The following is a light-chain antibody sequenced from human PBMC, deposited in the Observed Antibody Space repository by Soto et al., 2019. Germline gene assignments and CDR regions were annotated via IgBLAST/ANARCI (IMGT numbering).Light chain of an antibody. CDR1: QSLLYNNTYNY. CDR2: FGS. Sequence: EIVMTQSPLTLPVTPGEPASISCRSSQSLLYNNTYNYLDWYVQKPGQSPQLLIYFGSNRAPGVPCRFSGSGSGTDFTLKINRVEAEDVGTYYCMQALQSLTFGQGTRLEIQ. CDR3: MQALQSLT. V-gene: IGKV2-28*01. J-gene: IGKJ5*01.